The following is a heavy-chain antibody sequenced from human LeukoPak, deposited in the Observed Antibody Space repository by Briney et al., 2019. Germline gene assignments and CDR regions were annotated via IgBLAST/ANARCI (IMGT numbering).Heavy chain of an antibody. CDR1: GGTFSSYA. J-gene: IGHJ4*02. Sequence: GASVKVSCKASGGTFSSYAISWVRQAPGQGLEWMGGIIPIFGTANYAQKFQGRVTITADKSTSTAYMELSSLRSEDTAVYCCARGHNLYCSGGSCYFYWGQGTLVTVSS. V-gene: IGHV1-69*06. CDR2: IIPIFGTA. CDR3: ARGHNLYCSGGSCYFY. D-gene: IGHD2-15*01.